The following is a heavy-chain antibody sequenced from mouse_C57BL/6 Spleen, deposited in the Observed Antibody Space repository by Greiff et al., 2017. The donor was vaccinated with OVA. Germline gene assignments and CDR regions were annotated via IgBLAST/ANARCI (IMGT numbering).Heavy chain of an antibody. CDR1: GYSITSGYD. Sequence: EVKLQESGPGMVKPSQSLSLTCTVTGYSITSGYDWHWIRHFPGNKLEWMGYISYSGSTNYNPSLKSRISITHDPSKNHFFLKLNSVTTEDTATYYCAREGYGSGAGTMDYWGQGTSVTVSS. J-gene: IGHJ4*01. CDR2: ISYSGST. CDR3: AREGYGSGAGTMDY. V-gene: IGHV3-1*01. D-gene: IGHD1-1*01.